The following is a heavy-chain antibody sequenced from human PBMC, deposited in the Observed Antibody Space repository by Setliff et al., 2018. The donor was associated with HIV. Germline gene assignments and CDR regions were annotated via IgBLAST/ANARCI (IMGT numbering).Heavy chain of an antibody. V-gene: IGHV4-39*01. CDR2: IYYSGTT. J-gene: IGHJ5*02. D-gene: IGHD3-22*01. CDR3: ARQTYYYDNSGHNWFDP. Sequence: PSETLSLTCTVSGGSITSSSYYWGWIRQPPGKGLEWIGSIYYSGTTYYNPSLKSRVTISVDTSKIQFSLKLSSVTAADTAVYFCARQTYYYDNSGHNWFDPWGQGTLVTVSS. CDR1: GGSITSSSYY.